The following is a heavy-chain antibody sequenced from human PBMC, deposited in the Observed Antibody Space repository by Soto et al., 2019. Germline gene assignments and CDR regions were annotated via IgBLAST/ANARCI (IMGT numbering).Heavy chain of an antibody. CDR2: MNPNSGIT. CDR1: GYSFTSYD. CDR3: ARGCYFYLHNPGGN. D-gene: IGHD2-21*01. Sequence: QVQLVQSGAEVKKPGASVKVSCKASGYSFTSYDINWVRQAPGQGLEWMGWMNPNSGITGYAQKFRGRVTMTRDPSLNTAYMELSSLRSDDTAVDYCARGCYFYLHNPGGNWGQGTLVTVSS. V-gene: IGHV1-8*01. J-gene: IGHJ4*02.